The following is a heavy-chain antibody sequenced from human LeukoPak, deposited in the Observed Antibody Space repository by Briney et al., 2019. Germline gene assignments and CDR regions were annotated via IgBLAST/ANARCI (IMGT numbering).Heavy chain of an antibody. CDR1: GYSFTSYW. J-gene: IGHJ4*02. Sequence: GESLKISCKGSGYSFTSYWIGWVRQMPGKGLEWMGIIYPGDSDTRYSPSFQGQVTISADKSISTAYLQWSSLKASDTAMYYCARSRFMITFGGVSEYYFDYWGQGTLVTVSS. V-gene: IGHV5-51*01. CDR3: ARSRFMITFGGVSEYYFDY. D-gene: IGHD3-16*01. CDR2: IYPGDSDT.